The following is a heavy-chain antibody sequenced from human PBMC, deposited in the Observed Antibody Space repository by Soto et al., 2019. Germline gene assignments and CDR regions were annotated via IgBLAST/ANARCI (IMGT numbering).Heavy chain of an antibody. CDR1: GFSFDDYA. V-gene: IGHV3-9*01. CDR2: ISWNSGSI. CDR3: AKTPSYYYDSSHYFDY. Sequence: EVPLVESGGGLVQPGRSLTLSCAASGFSFDDYAMHWVRQAPGKGLEWVSGISWNSGSIGYADSVKGRFAISRDNAKNSPYLQIHSLRTEDTALYYCAKTPSYYYDSSHYFDYWGQGTLVTVSS. J-gene: IGHJ4*02. D-gene: IGHD3-22*01.